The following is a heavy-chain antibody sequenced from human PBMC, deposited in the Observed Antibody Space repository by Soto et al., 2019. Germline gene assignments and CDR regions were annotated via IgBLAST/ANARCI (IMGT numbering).Heavy chain of an antibody. J-gene: IGHJ5*02. CDR2: INHSGST. CDR3: ARGPIAAAGDWFDP. D-gene: IGHD6-13*01. V-gene: IGHV4-34*01. Sequence: PGKGLEWIGEINHSGSTNYNPSLKSRVTISVDTSKNQFSLKLSSVTAAVTAVYYCARGPIAAAGDWFDPWGQGTLVTVSS.